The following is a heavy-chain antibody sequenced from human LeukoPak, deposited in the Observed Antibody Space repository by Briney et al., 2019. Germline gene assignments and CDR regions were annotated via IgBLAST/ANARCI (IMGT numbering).Heavy chain of an antibody. Sequence: SETLSLTCTVSGGSISSSSYYWSWIRQPAGKGLEWIGRIYTSGSTNYNPSLKSRVTISVDTSKNQFSLKLSSVTAADTAVYYCARDRWFGELLWWFDPWGQGTLVTVSS. CDR3: ARDRWFGELLWWFDP. V-gene: IGHV4-61*02. CDR1: GGSISSSSYY. D-gene: IGHD3-10*01. J-gene: IGHJ5*02. CDR2: IYTSGST.